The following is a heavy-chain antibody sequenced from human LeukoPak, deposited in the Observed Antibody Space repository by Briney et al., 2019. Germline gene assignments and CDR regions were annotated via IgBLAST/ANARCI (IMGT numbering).Heavy chain of an antibody. CDR3: AKYYLVGASRWFDP. J-gene: IGHJ5*02. D-gene: IGHD1-26*01. Sequence: GPVKVSCKASGYSFSDSYIHWVRQAPAQGLELLGRINLKSGGTTYAQKFQGRVAMTRDTSINTAYMELSRLTSDDTAVFYCAKYYLVGASRWFDPWGQGTLVTVSS. V-gene: IGHV1-2*06. CDR1: GYSFSDSY. CDR2: INLKSGGT.